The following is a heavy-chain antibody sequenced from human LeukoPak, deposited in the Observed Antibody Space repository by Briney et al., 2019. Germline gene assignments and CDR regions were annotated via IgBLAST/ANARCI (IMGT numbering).Heavy chain of an antibody. J-gene: IGHJ5*02. V-gene: IGHV1-69*13. D-gene: IGHD4-17*01. CDR3: ARVLRGYGDYLNWFDP. Sequence: SVKVSCKASGGTFSSYAISWVRQAPGQGLEWMGGIIPIFGTANYAQKFQGRVTITADESTSIAYMELSSLRSEDTAVYYCARVLRGYGDYLNWFDPWGQGTLVTVSS. CDR1: GGTFSSYA. CDR2: IIPIFGTA.